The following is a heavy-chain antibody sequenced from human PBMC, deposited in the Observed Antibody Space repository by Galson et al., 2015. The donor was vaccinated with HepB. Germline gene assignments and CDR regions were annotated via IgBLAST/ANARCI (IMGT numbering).Heavy chain of an antibody. Sequence: SLRLSCAASGFTFSSYGMHWVRQAPGKGLQWVSSITSSSSYIYYADSVKGRFTVSRDNAENSLFLHMSSLRAEDTAVYYCSRSWAGATLGSEYWGQGTLVTVSS. D-gene: IGHD1-26*01. CDR1: GFTFSSYG. CDR3: SRSWAGATLGSEY. V-gene: IGHV3-21*01. J-gene: IGHJ4*02. CDR2: ITSSSSYI.